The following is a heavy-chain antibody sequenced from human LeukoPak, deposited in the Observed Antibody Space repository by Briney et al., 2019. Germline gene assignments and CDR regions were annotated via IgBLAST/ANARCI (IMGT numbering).Heavy chain of an antibody. V-gene: IGHV3-48*04. J-gene: IGHJ4*02. CDR3: AREDGGLDH. CDR2: ISSSSSTI. CDR1: GFTFSTYR. Sequence: PGGSLRLSCAASGFTFSTYRMNWVRQAPGKGLEWVSYISSSSSTIYYADSVKGRFTISRDNAKNSLYLQMNSLRAEDTALYHCAREDGGLDHWGPGTLVTVSS.